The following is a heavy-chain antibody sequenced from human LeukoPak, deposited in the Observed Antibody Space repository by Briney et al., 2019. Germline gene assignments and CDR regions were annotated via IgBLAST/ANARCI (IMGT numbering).Heavy chain of an antibody. D-gene: IGHD5-12*01. Sequence: SQTLSLICTVSGGSISSGGYYWSWIRQHPGKGPEWIGNIYYSGGTYGNPSLKSRATMSVDTSKNQFSLRLTSVTAADTAVYYCARDQGGYGSFDNWGQGTLVTVSS. CDR1: GGSISSGGYY. J-gene: IGHJ4*02. CDR2: IYYSGGT. CDR3: ARDQGGYGSFDN. V-gene: IGHV4-31*03.